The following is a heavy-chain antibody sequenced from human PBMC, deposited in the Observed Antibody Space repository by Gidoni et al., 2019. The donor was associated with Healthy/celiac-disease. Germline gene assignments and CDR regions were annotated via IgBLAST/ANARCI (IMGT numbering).Heavy chain of an antibody. D-gene: IGHD2-8*01. Sequence: VQLVESGGGLVQPGGSLRLSCAASGFPFRCFSMNWVRQAPGKGLEWVSYISSSSSTIYYADSVKGRFTISRDNAKNSLYLQMNSLRAEDTAVYYCAREKGLMVYAVYWYFDLWGRGTLVTVSS. CDR1: GFPFRCFS. J-gene: IGHJ2*01. V-gene: IGHV3-48*01. CDR2: ISSSSSTI. CDR3: AREKGLMVYAVYWYFDL.